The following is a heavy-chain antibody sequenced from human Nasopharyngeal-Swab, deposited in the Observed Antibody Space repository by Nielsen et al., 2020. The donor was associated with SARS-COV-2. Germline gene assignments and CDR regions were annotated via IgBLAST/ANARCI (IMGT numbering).Heavy chain of an antibody. D-gene: IGHD6-13*01. J-gene: IGHJ6*02. V-gene: IGHV3-30*18. CDR2: ISYDGSNK. CDR3: AKDRGSSGYYYGMDV. Sequence: WIRQPPGKRLEWVAVISYDGSNKYYADSVKGRFTISRDNSKNTLYLQMNSLRAEDTAVYYCAKDRGSSGYYYGMDVWGQGTTVTVSS.